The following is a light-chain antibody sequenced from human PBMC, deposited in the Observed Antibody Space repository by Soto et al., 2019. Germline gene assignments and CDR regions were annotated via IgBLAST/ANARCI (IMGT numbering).Light chain of an antibody. CDR1: QTVRNNY. V-gene: IGKV3D-20*02. CDR3: QQYNNWPGT. J-gene: IGKJ1*01. CDR2: DAS. Sequence: EFVLTRSPGTLSLSPWERATLSCRASQTVRNNYLAWYQQKPGQAPRLLIYDASSRATGVPDRFSGGGSGTEFTLTISSLQSEDFAVYYCQQYNNWPGTFGQGTKVDIK.